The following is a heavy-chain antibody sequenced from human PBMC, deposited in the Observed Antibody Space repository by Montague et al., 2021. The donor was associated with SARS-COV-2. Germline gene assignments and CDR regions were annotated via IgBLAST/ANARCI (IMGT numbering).Heavy chain of an antibody. J-gene: IGHJ4*02. CDR1: GGSISSYY. Sequence: SETLSLTYTVSGGSISSYYWSWIRQPPGKGLEWIGYIYYSGSTNYNPSLKSRVTISIDTSKNQFSLKLSSVTAADTAVYYCARHALGYFDWLNEGYFDYWGQGTLVTVPS. D-gene: IGHD3-9*01. V-gene: IGHV4-59*08. CDR2: IYYSGST. CDR3: ARHALGYFDWLNEGYFDY.